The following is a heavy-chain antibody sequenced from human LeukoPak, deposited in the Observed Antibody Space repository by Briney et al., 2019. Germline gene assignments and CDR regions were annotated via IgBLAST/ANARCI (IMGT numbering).Heavy chain of an antibody. CDR3: ARGDIDY. D-gene: IGHD2-15*01. V-gene: IGHV1-46*01. CDR2: LNPSGGSA. J-gene: IGHJ4*02. CDR1: GYTFTTYY. Sequence: GASVKLSCKASGYTFTTYYMHWVRQGPGQGLEWMGVLNPSGGSASYAQKFQGRVTMTRDTSTSTVYMELSSLRSEDSAIYYCARGDIDYWGQGTLVTVSS.